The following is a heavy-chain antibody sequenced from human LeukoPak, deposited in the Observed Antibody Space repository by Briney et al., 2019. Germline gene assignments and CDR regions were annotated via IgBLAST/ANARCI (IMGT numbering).Heavy chain of an antibody. CDR2: ISSSSSYI. CDR1: GFTSSSYS. Sequence: GGSLRLSCAASGFTSSSYSMNWVRQAPGKGLEWVSSISSSSSYIYYADSVKGRFTISRDNAKNSLYLQMDSLRAEDTAVYYCAREDYGDTNQYYFDYWGQGTLVTVSS. J-gene: IGHJ4*02. CDR3: AREDYGDTNQYYFDY. D-gene: IGHD4-17*01. V-gene: IGHV3-21*01.